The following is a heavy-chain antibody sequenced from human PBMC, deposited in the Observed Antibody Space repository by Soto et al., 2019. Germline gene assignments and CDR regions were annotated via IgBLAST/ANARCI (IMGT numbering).Heavy chain of an antibody. CDR1: GYTFTYYW. CDR2: TYPFDSDT. V-gene: IGHV5-51*01. J-gene: IGHJ4*01. CDR3: GGHYGGATTAIHY. D-gene: IGHD1-26*01. Sequence: GESLKISCEGSGYTFTYYWIGWVRQMPGKGLEWMGVTYPFDSDTRYSPSFQGRVTISAVQSTNTAYLELSRLQASNTAIYYCGGHYGGATTAIHYWRQGTSVAVSS.